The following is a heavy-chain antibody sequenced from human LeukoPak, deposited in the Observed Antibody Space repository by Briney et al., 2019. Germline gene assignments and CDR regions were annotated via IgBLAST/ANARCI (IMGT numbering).Heavy chain of an antibody. D-gene: IGHD6-19*01. V-gene: IGHV1-46*01. J-gene: IGHJ4*02. CDR2: INPSGGST. CDR1: GYTFTSYY. Sequence: GASVKVSSKASGYTFTSYYMHWVRQAPGQGLGRMGLINPSGGSTSYAQKFQGRVTMTRDTSTSTVYMELSSLRSEDTAVYYCARGSSGWYSVAYWGQGTLVTVSS. CDR3: ARGSSGWYSVAY.